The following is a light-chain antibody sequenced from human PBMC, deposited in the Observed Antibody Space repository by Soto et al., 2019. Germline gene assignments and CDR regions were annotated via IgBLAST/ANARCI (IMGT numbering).Light chain of an antibody. Sequence: QSAMTQPASVSGSPGQSITISCTGTSSDVGGYNSVSWCQQHPGKAPKLMIYDISYRPSGVSGRFSASKSGDTASLTISGLQAEDEADYYCSSYSSSTNGVFGSGTKVTVL. CDR3: SSYSSSTNGV. CDR1: SSDVGGYNS. V-gene: IGLV2-14*01. J-gene: IGLJ1*01. CDR2: DIS.